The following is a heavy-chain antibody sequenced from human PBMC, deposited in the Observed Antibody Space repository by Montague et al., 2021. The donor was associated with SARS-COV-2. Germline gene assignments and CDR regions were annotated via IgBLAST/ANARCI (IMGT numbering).Heavy chain of an antibody. J-gene: IGHJ4*02. Sequence: SETLSLTCGVYGGSFSGYYWSWIRQPPGKGLQWIGGINHSGSTNYNSPLNSRGTISLDTSKNQFSLKLTSVSAADTAVYYCARGLGRPGTIFGVALYWGQGTLVTVSS. CDR2: INHSGST. CDR3: ARGLGRPGTIFGVALY. CDR1: GGSFSGYY. D-gene: IGHD3-3*01. V-gene: IGHV4-34*01.